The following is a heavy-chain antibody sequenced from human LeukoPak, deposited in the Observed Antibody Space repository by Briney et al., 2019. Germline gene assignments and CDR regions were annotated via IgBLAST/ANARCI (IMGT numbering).Heavy chain of an antibody. V-gene: IGHV1-8*02. CDR1: GYTFTSYD. J-gene: IGHJ3*02. D-gene: IGHD6-19*01. Sequence: ASVKVSCKASGYTFTSYDFNWVRQATGQGLEWMGWMNPNSGNTGYAQKFQGRVTMTSNTSISTAYMELGSLRSEDTAVYYCASMHRQWLLGQFSSDAFDIWGQGTKVTVSS. CDR2: MNPNSGNT. CDR3: ASMHRQWLLGQFSSDAFDI.